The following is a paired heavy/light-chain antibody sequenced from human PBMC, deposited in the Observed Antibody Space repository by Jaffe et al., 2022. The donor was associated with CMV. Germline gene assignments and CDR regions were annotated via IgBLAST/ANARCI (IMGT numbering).Light chain of an antibody. CDR2: LNSDGSH. CDR1: SGHSDYA. J-gene: IGLJ2*01. Sequence: QLVLTQSPSASASLGASVKLTCTLSSGHSDYAIAWHQQQPEKGPRYLMELNSDGSHSRGDGIPDRFSGSSSGAERYLTISSLQSEDEADYYCQTWGTGMVVFGGGTKLTVL. V-gene: IGLV4-69*01. CDR3: QTWGTGMVV.
Heavy chain of an antibody. CDR2: IHYSGST. CDR3: ARHVRDTGYKSGWSSFDY. CDR1: GGSISSTSYY. V-gene: IGHV4-39*01. D-gene: IGHD6-19*01. Sequence: QLQLQESGPGLVKPSETLSLTCTVSGGSISSTSYYWGWIRQPPGKGLEWIGNIHYSGSTYYNPSLKSRVTISVDTSKNQFSLKLSSVTAADTAVYYCARHVRDTGYKSGWSSFDYWGQGTLVTVSS. J-gene: IGHJ4*02.